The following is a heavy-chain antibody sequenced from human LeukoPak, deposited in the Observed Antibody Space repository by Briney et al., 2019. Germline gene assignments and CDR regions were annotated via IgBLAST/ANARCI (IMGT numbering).Heavy chain of an antibody. D-gene: IGHD6-6*01. V-gene: IGHV3-23*01. CDR1: GFTFSSYA. Sequence: GSLRLSCAASGFTFSSYAMSWVRQAPGKGLEWVSAISGSGGSTYYADSVKGRFTISRDNSKNTLYLQMNSLGAEDTAVYYCAKGSLYSSSSDYYYYYMDVRGKGTTVTVSS. J-gene: IGHJ6*03. CDR2: ISGSGGST. CDR3: AKGSLYSSSSDYYYYYMDV.